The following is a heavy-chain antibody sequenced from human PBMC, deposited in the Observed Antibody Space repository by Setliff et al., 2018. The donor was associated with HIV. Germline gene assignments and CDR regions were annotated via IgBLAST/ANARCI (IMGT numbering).Heavy chain of an antibody. J-gene: IGHJ5*01. Sequence: PGGSLRLSCAASGFTFSDHYMDWVRQAPGKGLEWVGRSRNKANSYTTEYAASVKGRFTISRDDSKNSLYLQMNSLKTEDTAVYYCARPLLRTNTVYGILGNWFDSWGRGTLVTVSS. D-gene: IGHD2-8*01. CDR1: GFTFSDHY. V-gene: IGHV3-72*01. CDR2: SRNKANSYTT. CDR3: ARPLLRTNTVYGILGNWFDS.